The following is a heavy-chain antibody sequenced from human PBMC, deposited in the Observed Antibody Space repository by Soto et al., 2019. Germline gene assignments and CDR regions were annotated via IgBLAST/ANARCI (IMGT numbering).Heavy chain of an antibody. CDR1: GFTFTSSA. D-gene: IGHD2-8*01. V-gene: IGHV1-58*02. CDR2: IVVGSGNA. CDR3: AAEYESRKLGDYYYYMDV. Sequence: SVKVSCKASGFTFTSSAMQWVRQARGQRLEWIGWIVVGSGNANYAQKFQERVTITRDMSTSTAYMELSSLRSEDTAVYYCAAEYESRKLGDYYYYMDVWGKGTTVTVSS. J-gene: IGHJ6*03.